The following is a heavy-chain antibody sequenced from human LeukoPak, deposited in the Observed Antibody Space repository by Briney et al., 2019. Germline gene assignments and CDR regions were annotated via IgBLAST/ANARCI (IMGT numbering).Heavy chain of an antibody. V-gene: IGHV1-2*02. Sequence: ASVKVSCKASGYTFIDYYMHWVRQAPGQGLEWMGWINPNSGGSNYAQKFQGRVTMTRDTSISTAYMELSGLRSDDTAVYYCARVHLRVTDYWGQGTLVTVSS. CDR3: ARVHLRVTDY. D-gene: IGHD4-11*01. CDR1: GYTFIDYY. J-gene: IGHJ4*02. CDR2: INPNSGGS.